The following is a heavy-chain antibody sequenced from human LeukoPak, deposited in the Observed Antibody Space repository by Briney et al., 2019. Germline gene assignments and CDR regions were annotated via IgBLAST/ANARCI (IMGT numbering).Heavy chain of an antibody. Sequence: SETLSLTCAVYGGSFSGYYWSWIRQPPGKGLEWIGEINHSGSTNYNPSLKSRVTISVDTSKNQFSLKLSSVTAADTAVYYCAGERLGYRSSTSCQQNYYYYGMDVWGQGTTVTVSS. V-gene: IGHV4-34*01. J-gene: IGHJ6*02. CDR1: GGSFSGYY. D-gene: IGHD2-2*01. CDR3: AGERLGYRSSTSCQQNYYYYGMDV. CDR2: INHSGST.